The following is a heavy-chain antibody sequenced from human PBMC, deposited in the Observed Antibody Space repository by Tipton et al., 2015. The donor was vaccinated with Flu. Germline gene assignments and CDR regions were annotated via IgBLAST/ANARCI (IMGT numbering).Heavy chain of an antibody. CDR3: ARLSYYDVDLKNFYFED. Sequence: TLSLTCTISGGSISSNYWSWVRQPAGKGLEWIGLIYPSGSTNYNPSLKSRVIISVDTSKNQLSLKLTSVTAADTAVYYCARLSYYDVDLKNFYFEDWGQGTLVTVSS. V-gene: IGHV4-4*07. D-gene: IGHD3-10*02. J-gene: IGHJ4*02. CDR2: IYPSGST. CDR1: GGSISSNY.